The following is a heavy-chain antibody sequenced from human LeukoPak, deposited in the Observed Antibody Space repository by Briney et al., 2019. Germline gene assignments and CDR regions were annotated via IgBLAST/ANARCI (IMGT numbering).Heavy chain of an antibody. D-gene: IGHD2-15*01. CDR2: ISAYNGNT. CDR1: GYTFTTYG. V-gene: IGHV1-18*01. CDR3: ARDRCGGGSCYDY. J-gene: IGHJ4*02. Sequence: GASVNVSDKASGYTFTTYGISWVRQAPGQGPEWRGWISAYNGNTNYAQKLQGRVTITTDTSMSTAYMELRRLRSEDTAVYYCARDRCGGGSCYDYWGQGTLVTVSS.